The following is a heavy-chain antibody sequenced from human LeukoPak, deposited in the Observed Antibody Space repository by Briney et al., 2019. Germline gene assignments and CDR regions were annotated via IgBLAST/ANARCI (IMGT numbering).Heavy chain of an antibody. V-gene: IGHV3-9*01. CDR1: GFTFDDYA. D-gene: IGHD3-10*01. Sequence: GRSLRLSCAASGFTFDDYAMYWVRQAPGKGLEWVSSISWNSGSIGYADAVKGRFTISRDNAKNSLYLQMNGLRAEDTALYFCAKAVGDAYFDNWGPGTLVTVSS. CDR3: AKAVGDAYFDN. J-gene: IGHJ4*02. CDR2: ISWNSGSI.